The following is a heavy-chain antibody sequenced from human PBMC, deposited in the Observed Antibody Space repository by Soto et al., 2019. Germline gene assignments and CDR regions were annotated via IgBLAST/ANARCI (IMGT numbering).Heavy chain of an antibody. D-gene: IGHD4-17*01. CDR3: AADYLRHNSLNGYYYSYGMDV. CDR2: IGSNGADK. V-gene: IGHV3-23*01. CDR1: GITFSTYA. Sequence: GSLRLSCAASGITFSTYAMSWVRRAPGKGLEWVSTIGSNGADKQYADFVKGRFTVSRDSSKSTLSLQMNSLRAEDTAVYYCAADYLRHNSLNGYYYSYGMDVWGQGTTVTVSS. J-gene: IGHJ6*02.